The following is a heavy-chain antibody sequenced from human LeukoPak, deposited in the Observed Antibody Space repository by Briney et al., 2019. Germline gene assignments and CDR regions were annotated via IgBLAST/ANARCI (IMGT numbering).Heavy chain of an antibody. CDR3: ARRGGGDALDAFDI. CDR1: GGSISSSSYY. D-gene: IGHD2-21*02. Sequence: SETLSLTCTVSGGSISSSSYYWGWIRQPPGKGLEWIGYIYYSGSTYYNPSLKSRVTISVDTSKNQFSLKLSSATAADTAVYYCARRGGGDALDAFDIWGQGTMVTVSS. J-gene: IGHJ3*02. CDR2: IYYSGST. V-gene: IGHV4-39*07.